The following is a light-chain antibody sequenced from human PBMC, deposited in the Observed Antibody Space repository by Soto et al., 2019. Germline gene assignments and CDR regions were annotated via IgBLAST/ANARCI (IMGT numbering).Light chain of an antibody. CDR3: SSYTSSNTFYV. Sequence: QSVLTQPASVSGSPGQSITISCTGTSSDVGGYNCVSWYQQHPGKAPKLMIYEVTNRPSGVSNRFSGSKSGNTASLTISGLQAEDEADYYCSSYTSSNTFYVFGTGTKVTVL. J-gene: IGLJ1*01. CDR1: SSDVGGYNC. V-gene: IGLV2-14*01. CDR2: EVT.